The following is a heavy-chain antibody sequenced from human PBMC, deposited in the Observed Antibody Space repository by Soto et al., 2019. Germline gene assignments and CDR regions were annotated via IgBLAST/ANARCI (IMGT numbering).Heavy chain of an antibody. D-gene: IGHD4-17*01. CDR2: IIPILGIA. CDR1: GVTFSSYT. V-gene: IGHV1-69*02. CDR3: ARPTVTNAFDI. J-gene: IGHJ3*02. Sequence: GASVKVSCKASGVTFSSYTISWVRQAPGQGLEWMGRIIPILGIANYAQKLQGRVTMTTDTSTSTAYMELRSLRSDDTAVYYCARPTVTNAFDIWGQGTMVTVS.